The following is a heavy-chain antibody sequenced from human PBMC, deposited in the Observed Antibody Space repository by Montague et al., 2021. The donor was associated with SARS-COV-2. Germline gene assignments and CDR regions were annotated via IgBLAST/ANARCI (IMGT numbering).Heavy chain of an antibody. CDR2: ISYTGST. J-gene: IGHJ5*02. V-gene: IGHV4-39*07. Sequence: SETLSLTCTFSGGSISTIVNFWGWIRQPPGKGLEWIGSISYTGSTYHNPSLKSRVTMSVDTSKNQFSLKLNSVTAADTAVYYCARGYDYVWGSYRYLHWFDPWGQGTLVTVPS. CDR1: GGSISTIVNF. D-gene: IGHD3-16*02. CDR3: ARGYDYVWGSYRYLHWFDP.